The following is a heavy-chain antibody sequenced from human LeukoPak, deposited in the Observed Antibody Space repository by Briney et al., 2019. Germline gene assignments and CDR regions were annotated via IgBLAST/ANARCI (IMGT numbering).Heavy chain of an antibody. CDR2: INTDGTT. CDR3: ARVRGGN. J-gene: IGHJ4*02. Sequence: GGSLRLSCVASGFIFSNYWMSWVRQAPGKGLAWISNINTDGTTMYADSVKGRFTVSRDNAKNTLYLQMNSLRAEDTGAYYCARVRGGNWGQGTLVTVSS. V-gene: IGHV3-74*03. D-gene: IGHD3-16*01. CDR1: GFIFSNYW.